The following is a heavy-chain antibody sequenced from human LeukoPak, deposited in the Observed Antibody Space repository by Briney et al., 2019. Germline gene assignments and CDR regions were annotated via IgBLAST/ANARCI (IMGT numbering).Heavy chain of an antibody. J-gene: IGHJ4*02. Sequence: SESLSLTCTVSGDSIGNQYWSWIRQPPGKGLEWIGYIYYSEYTKYNPSLESRVTISVDTSKNQFSLRLTSVTAADTAICFCAGEAAAGTNFDYWGQGILVTVSS. CDR1: GDSIGNQY. CDR3: AGEAAAGTNFDY. V-gene: IGHV4-59*11. D-gene: IGHD6-13*01. CDR2: IYYSEYT.